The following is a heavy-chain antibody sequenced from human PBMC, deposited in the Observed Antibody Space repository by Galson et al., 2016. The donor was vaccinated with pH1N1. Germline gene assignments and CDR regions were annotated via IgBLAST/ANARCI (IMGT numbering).Heavy chain of an antibody. CDR3: AKGAGRYYFGSGSFNY. V-gene: IGHV3-9*01. Sequence: SLRLSCAAPGFAFDDFAMHWVRHVPGKGLEWVSGISWNSNSIGYADSVKGRFTISRDSAKKSLFLQMNSLRVEDTALYYCAKGAGRYYFGSGSFNYWGLGTQVTVSS. CDR1: GFAFDDFA. D-gene: IGHD3-10*01. CDR2: ISWNSNSI. J-gene: IGHJ4*02.